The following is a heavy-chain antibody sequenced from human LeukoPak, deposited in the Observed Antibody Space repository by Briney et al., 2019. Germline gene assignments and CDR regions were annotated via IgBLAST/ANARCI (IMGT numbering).Heavy chain of an antibody. CDR3: ASTIHCGGDCPFEY. Sequence: ASEKVSCKASGYTFTSYGISWVRQAPGQGLEWMGWISAYNGNTNYAQKLQGRVTMTTDTSTSTAYMELRSLRSDDTAVYYCASTIHCGGDCPFEYWGQGTLVTVSS. J-gene: IGHJ4*02. CDR2: ISAYNGNT. CDR1: GYTFTSYG. D-gene: IGHD2-21*02. V-gene: IGHV1-18*01.